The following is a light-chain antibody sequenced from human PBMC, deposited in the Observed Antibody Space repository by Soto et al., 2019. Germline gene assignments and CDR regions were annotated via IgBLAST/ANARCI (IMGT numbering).Light chain of an antibody. CDR1: QSVRSNY. Sequence: EIVLTQSPGTLSLSSGERATLSCRASQSVRSNYLAWYQQKPGQAPRLLIYGASSRATGIPARFGGSRSGTDFTLTISTLEPEDFPVYYFQQYASSPLTFGGGTKLEIK. CDR3: QQYASSPLT. CDR2: GAS. V-gene: IGKV3-20*01. J-gene: IGKJ4*01.